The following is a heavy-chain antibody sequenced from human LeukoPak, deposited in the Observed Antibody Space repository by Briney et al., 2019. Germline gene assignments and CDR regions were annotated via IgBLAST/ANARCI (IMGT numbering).Heavy chain of an antibody. D-gene: IGHD3-10*01. CDR3: ASQPRDGYYGSGSYWFDP. V-gene: IGHV4-59*01. Sequence: TSETLSLTCTVSGGSISSYYWSWIRQPPGKGPEWIGYIYYSGSTNYNPSLKSRVTISVDTSKNQFSLKLSSVTAADTAVYYCASQPRDGYYGSGSYWFDPWGQGTLVTVSS. CDR1: GGSISSYY. J-gene: IGHJ5*02. CDR2: IYYSGST.